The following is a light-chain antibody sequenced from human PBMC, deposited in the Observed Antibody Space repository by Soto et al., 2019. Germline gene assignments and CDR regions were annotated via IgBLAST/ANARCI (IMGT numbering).Light chain of an antibody. J-gene: IGLJ2*01. V-gene: IGLV2-14*03. CDR1: SNDIGSYNY. CDR2: DVS. CDR3: HSYQL. Sequence: QSVLTQPASLSGSPGQSITISCTGSSNDIGSYNYVSWYQQHPGKAPKLLIFDVSNRPSGVSNRFSGSRSGNTASLTISQLQTEDEADYFCHSYQLIGGGTKLTVL.